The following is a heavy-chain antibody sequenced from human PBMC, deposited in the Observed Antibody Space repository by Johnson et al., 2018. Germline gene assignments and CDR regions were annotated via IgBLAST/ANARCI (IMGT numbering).Heavy chain of an antibody. Sequence: VQLVQSGGGLVQPGGSLRLSCVASGFTFSSYSMNWVRQAPGKGLEWLSYIGGRGTTISYADSVRGRFTISRDNAKNSLYLQMNSLTDEDRAVYYCARVSSHALDIWGQGTMVTVSS. J-gene: IGHJ3*02. CDR3: ARVSSHALDI. CDR1: GFTFSSYS. D-gene: IGHD3-10*01. V-gene: IGHV3-48*02. CDR2: IGGRGTTI.